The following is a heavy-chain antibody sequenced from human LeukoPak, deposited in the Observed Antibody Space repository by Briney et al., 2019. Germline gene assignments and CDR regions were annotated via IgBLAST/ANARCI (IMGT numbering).Heavy chain of an antibody. CDR1: GFTFSSYS. V-gene: IGHV3-48*04. J-gene: IGHJ4*02. D-gene: IGHD3-10*01. CDR3: ARGPPHYGSGRDY. CDR2: ISSSSSTI. Sequence: PGGSLRLSCAASGFTFSSYSMNWVRQAPGKGLEWVSYISSSSSTIYYADSVKGRFTISRDNAKNSLYLQMNSLRAEDTAVYYCARGPPHYGSGRDYWGQGTLVTVSS.